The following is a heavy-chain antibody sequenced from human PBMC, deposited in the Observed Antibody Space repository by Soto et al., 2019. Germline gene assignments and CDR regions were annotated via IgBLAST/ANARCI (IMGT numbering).Heavy chain of an antibody. D-gene: IGHD2-2*01. CDR3: ARNIVVVPAAKFPWSYYGMDV. CDR2: IDPSDSYT. J-gene: IGHJ6*02. V-gene: IGHV5-10-1*01. CDR1: GYSFTSYW. Sequence: GESLKISCKGSGYSFTSYWISWVRQMPGKGLEWMGRIDPSDSYTNYSPSFQGHVTISADKSISTAYLQWSSLKASDTAMYYCARNIVVVPAAKFPWSYYGMDVWGQGTTVTLS.